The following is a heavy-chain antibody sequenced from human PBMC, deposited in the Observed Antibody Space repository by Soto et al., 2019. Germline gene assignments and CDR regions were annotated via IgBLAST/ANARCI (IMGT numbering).Heavy chain of an antibody. D-gene: IGHD6-13*01. CDR2: ISSSSSYT. V-gene: IGHV3-11*05. Sequence: QVQLVESGGGLVKPGGSLRLSCAASGFTFSDYYMSWIRQAPGKGLEWVSYISSSSSYTNYADSVKGRFTISRDNAKNSLYLQMNSLRDEDTAVYHCARTIAAAGGRRDFDLWGRGTLVTVSS. J-gene: IGHJ2*01. CDR3: ARTIAAAGGRRDFDL. CDR1: GFTFSDYY.